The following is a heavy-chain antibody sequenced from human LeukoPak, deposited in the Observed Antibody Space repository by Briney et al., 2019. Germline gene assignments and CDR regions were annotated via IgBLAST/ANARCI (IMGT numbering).Heavy chain of an antibody. Sequence: SETLSLTCTVSGGSVSSYYWSWIRQPPGKGLEWVGYISNTGATTYNPSLKSRVTISVDTSMNQVSLNLGSVTTADTSMYYCARVRSSGYDYYYGMDVWGQGTTVIVSS. V-gene: IGHV4-59*02. D-gene: IGHD6-25*01. CDR2: ISNTGAT. CDR1: GGSVSSYY. CDR3: ARVRSSGYDYYYGMDV. J-gene: IGHJ6*02.